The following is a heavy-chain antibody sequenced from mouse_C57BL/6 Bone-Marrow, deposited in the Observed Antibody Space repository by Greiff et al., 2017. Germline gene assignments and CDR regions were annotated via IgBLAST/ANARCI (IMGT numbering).Heavy chain of an antibody. Sequence: VQLQQPGAELVKPGASVKMSCKASGYTFTSYWITWVKQRPGQGLEWIGDIYPGSGSTNYNEKFKSKATLTVDTSSSTAYMQLSSLTSEDSAVYYCARGGDDYDYFDYWGQGTTRTVSS. CDR2: IYPGSGST. J-gene: IGHJ2*01. D-gene: IGHD2-4*01. CDR3: ARGGDDYDYFDY. V-gene: IGHV1-55*01. CDR1: GYTFTSYW.